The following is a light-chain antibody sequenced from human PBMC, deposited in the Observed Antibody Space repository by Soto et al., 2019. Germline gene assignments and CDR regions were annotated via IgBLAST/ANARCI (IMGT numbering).Light chain of an antibody. CDR2: AAS. V-gene: IGKV1-17*01. CDR1: QGISSY. J-gene: IGKJ4*01. Sequence: DIPITQSPSSLSASVGDRVPLTFRASQGISSYLNWYQQKPGKAPKLLIYAASSLQSGVPSRFSGSGSGTDFTLTISSLQPEDFATYYCLQHNSYPLTFGGGTKVDIK. CDR3: LQHNSYPLT.